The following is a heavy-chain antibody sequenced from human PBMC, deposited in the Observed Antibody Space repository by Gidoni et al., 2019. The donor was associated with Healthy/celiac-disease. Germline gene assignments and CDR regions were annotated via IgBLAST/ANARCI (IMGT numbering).Heavy chain of an antibody. CDR3: ARAKATGFPLHNWFDP. V-gene: IGHV4-59*01. CDR1: GGSISSYY. D-gene: IGHD1-26*01. CDR2: IYYSGST. Sequence: QVQLQESGPGLVKPSETLSLTCTVSGGSISSYYWSWIRQPPGKGLEWIGYIYYSGSTNYNPSLKSRVTISVDTSKNQFSLKLSSVTAADTAVYYCARAKATGFPLHNWFDPWGQGTLVTVSS. J-gene: IGHJ5*02.